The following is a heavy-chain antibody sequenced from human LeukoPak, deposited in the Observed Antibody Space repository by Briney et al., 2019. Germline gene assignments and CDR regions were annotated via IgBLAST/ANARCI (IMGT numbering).Heavy chain of an antibody. CDR2: INSDGSST. CDR3: ARFRQQSGSSFDY. V-gene: IGHV3-74*01. Sequence: GGSLRLSCAASGFTFSNYWMHWVRQAPGKGLVWVSRINSDGSSTNYADSVKGRFTISRDNAKNTLYLQMNSLRAEDTAVYYCARFRQQSGSSFDYWGQGTLVTVSS. CDR1: GFTFSNYW. D-gene: IGHD3-22*01. J-gene: IGHJ4*02.